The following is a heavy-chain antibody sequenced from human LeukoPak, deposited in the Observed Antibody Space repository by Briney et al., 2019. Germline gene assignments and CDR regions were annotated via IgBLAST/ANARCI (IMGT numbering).Heavy chain of an antibody. CDR2: IYHSGST. Sequence: PSETQSLTCAVSGGSIGSGGYSWSWIRQPPGKGLEWIGYIYHSGSTYYNPSLKSRVTISVDRSKNQFSLKLSSVTAADTAVYYCASFNYYDSSGLKYWGQGTLVTVSS. J-gene: IGHJ4*02. CDR1: GGSIGSGGYS. D-gene: IGHD3-22*01. CDR3: ASFNYYDSSGLKY. V-gene: IGHV4-30-2*01.